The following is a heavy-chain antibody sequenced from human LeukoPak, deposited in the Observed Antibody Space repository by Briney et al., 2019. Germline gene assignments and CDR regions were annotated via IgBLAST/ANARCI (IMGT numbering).Heavy chain of an antibody. CDR3: AKVGSGSGQY. Sequence: GWALRLSCAASGFTFSSYAMSWVRQAPGKGREGVSAISCSGGSTYYADSVKGRFTISRDNSKNTLYLQMNSLRAEDTAVYYCAKVGSGSGQYWGQGTLVTVSS. V-gene: IGHV3-23*01. D-gene: IGHD3-3*01. CDR1: GFTFSSYA. CDR2: ISCSGGST. J-gene: IGHJ4*02.